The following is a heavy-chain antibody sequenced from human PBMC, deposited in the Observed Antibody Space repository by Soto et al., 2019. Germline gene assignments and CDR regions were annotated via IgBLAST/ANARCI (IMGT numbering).Heavy chain of an antibody. V-gene: IGHV3-23*01. Sequence: GGSLRLSCAASGFTFSSYAMSWVRQAPGKGLEWVSAISGSGGSTYYADFVKGRFTISRDNSKNTLYLQMNSLRAEDTAVYYCAKDPNHRITIFGVVDYYFDYWGQGTLVTVSS. CDR3: AKDPNHRITIFGVVDYYFDY. D-gene: IGHD3-3*01. CDR2: ISGSGGST. J-gene: IGHJ4*02. CDR1: GFTFSSYA.